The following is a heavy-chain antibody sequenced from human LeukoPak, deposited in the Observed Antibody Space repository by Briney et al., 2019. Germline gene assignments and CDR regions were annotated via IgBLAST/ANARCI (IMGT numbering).Heavy chain of an antibody. D-gene: IGHD4-11*01. CDR2: ISYDGSNK. J-gene: IGHJ5*02. V-gene: IGHV3-30*03. Sequence: GGSLRLSCAASGFTFSSYSMNWVRQAPGKGLEWVAVISYDGSNKYYADSVKGRFTISRDNSKNTLYLQMNSLRAEDTAVYYCARDWGPTTVLPRTWFDPWGQGTLVTVSS. CDR1: GFTFSSYS. CDR3: ARDWGPTTVLPRTWFDP.